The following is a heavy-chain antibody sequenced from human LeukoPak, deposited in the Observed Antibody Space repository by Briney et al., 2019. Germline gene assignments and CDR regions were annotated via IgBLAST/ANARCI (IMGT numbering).Heavy chain of an antibody. V-gene: IGHV3-33*05. CDR1: GFSFSGHG. D-gene: IGHD4-23*01. CDR3: ARYSGVGNSGGFDY. J-gene: IGHJ4*02. Sequence: PGGSLRLSCAASGFSFSGHGMHWVRQAPGKGLEWVALIAYDGSNKDYADSVKGRFTISRDNSNNMMSLQMNSLGVEDTGVYYCARYSGVGNSGGFDYWGQGTLVIVSS. CDR2: IAYDGSNK.